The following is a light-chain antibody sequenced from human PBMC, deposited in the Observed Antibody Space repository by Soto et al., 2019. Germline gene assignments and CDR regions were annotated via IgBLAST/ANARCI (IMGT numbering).Light chain of an antibody. CDR3: QQYNNWTPWT. CDR2: GAS. Sequence: EIVMTQSRATLSVSPGERATLSCSASQSVSSNLAWYQQKPGQAPRLLIYGASTRATGIPARFSGSGSGTEFTLTISSLQSEDFAVYYCQQYNNWTPWTFGQGTKVEIK. V-gene: IGKV3-15*01. J-gene: IGKJ1*01. CDR1: QSVSSN.